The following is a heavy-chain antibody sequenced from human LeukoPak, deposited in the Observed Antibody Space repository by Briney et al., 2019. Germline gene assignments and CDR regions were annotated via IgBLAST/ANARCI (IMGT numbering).Heavy chain of an antibody. CDR2: IYYSGNT. J-gene: IGHJ4*02. D-gene: IGHD2-2*01. V-gene: IGHV4-39*01. CDR1: GGFISSSSFY. CDR3: ARRTSLNKLYSFDY. Sequence: PSETLSLTCTVSGGFISSSSFYWGWIRQPPGKGLEWIGNIYYSGNTYYNSSLKSRVTISVDTSKNQFSLKLSSVTAADTAVYYCARRTSLNKLYSFDYWGQGALVTVSS.